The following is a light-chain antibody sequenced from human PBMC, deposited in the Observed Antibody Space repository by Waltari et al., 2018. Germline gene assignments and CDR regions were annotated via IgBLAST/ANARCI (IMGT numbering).Light chain of an antibody. V-gene: IGKV3-20*01. CDR3: QQYDNSGYS. Sequence: EIVLTQSPGTLSLSPGERATLSCRASQSVSDSDLAWYQQKPGQAPRLLIFGASSRATGIPDRFSGSGSGTDFALTISRLEPEDFAVYYCQQYDNSGYSFGQGTKLEIK. CDR1: QSVSDSD. CDR2: GAS. J-gene: IGKJ2*03.